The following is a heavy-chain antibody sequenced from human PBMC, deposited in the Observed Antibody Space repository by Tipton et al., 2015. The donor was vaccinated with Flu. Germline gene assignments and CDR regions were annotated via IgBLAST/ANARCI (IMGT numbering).Heavy chain of an antibody. CDR2: IKQDGSEK. J-gene: IGHJ6*02. CDR3: AREANNSAGFRGKYYYYGMDV. Sequence: SLRLSCAVSGFTFDTYWMTWVRQAPGNGLEWVANIKQDGSEKYYVESVKGRFIVSRDNAKTSLYLQMNSLRDEDTAAYYCAREANNSAGFRGKYYYYGMDVWGQGTTVTVSS. CDR1: GFTFDTYW. V-gene: IGHV3-7*03. D-gene: IGHD6-25*01.